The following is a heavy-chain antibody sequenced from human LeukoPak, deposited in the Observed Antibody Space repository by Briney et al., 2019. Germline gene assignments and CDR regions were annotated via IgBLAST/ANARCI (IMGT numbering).Heavy chain of an antibody. Sequence: PSETLSLTCTVSGGSISSSSYYWGWIRQLPGKGLEWIGSIYYSGSTYYNPSLKSRVTISVDTSKNQFSLNLTSVTAADTAVYFCARDHGSGSPDFYYYMDVWGKGTTVTVSS. CDR2: IYYSGST. CDR1: GGSISSSSYY. D-gene: IGHD3-3*01. V-gene: IGHV4-39*07. CDR3: ARDHGSGSPDFYYYMDV. J-gene: IGHJ6*03.